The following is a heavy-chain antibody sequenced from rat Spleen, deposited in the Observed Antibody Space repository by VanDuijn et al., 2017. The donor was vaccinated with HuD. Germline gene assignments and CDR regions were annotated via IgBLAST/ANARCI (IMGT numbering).Heavy chain of an antibody. Sequence: EVQLVESDGGLVQPGRSLKLSCTASGVTFSNSAMTWVRQAPTKGLEWVASISVGGGNSYYRDSVKGRFTISRDDGKSTLYLEMDSLRSEDMATYYCVRQGYLRDWYFDFWGPGTMVTVSS. J-gene: IGHJ1*01. V-gene: IGHV5S23*01. CDR3: VRQGYLRDWYFDF. D-gene: IGHD2-5*01. CDR1: GVTFSNSA. CDR2: ISVGGGNS.